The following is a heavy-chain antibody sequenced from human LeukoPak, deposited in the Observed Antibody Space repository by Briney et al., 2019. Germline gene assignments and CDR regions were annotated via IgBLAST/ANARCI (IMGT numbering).Heavy chain of an antibody. CDR2: IHSKTDGGTT. Sequence: PGGCVSLSCAASGFILSNAWMSWVRQAPGKGLEWVGRIHSKTDGGTTDYAAPVKGRFTTSRDESKNTLYLQMNSLKTEDTAVYYCTTEIVVVPAAINAMALFDYWGQGTLVTVSS. V-gene: IGHV3-15*01. D-gene: IGHD2-2*01. CDR3: TTEIVVVPAAINAMALFDY. CDR1: GFILSNAW. J-gene: IGHJ4*02.